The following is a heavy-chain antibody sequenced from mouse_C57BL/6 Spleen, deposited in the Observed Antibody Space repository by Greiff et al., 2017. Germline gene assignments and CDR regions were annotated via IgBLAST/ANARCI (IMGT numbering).Heavy chain of an antibody. J-gene: IGHJ4*01. CDR3: ARQSSRWWDY. CDR1: GYAFTNYL. D-gene: IGHD1-1*02. Sequence: QVQLQQSGAELVRPGTSVKVSCKASGYAFTNYLIEWVKQRPGQGLEWIGVINPGSGGTNYNEKFKGKATLTADKSSSTAYMQLSSLTSEDSAVYFCARQSSRWWDYWGQGTSVTVSS. CDR2: INPGSGGT. V-gene: IGHV1-54*01.